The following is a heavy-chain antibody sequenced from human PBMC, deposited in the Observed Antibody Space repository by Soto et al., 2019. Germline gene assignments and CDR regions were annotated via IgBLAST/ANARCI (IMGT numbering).Heavy chain of an antibody. CDR1: GGSFSGYY. CDR2: INHSGST. D-gene: IGHD4-17*01. CDR3: ARASTGDYLGYYYYYMDV. Sequence: SETLSLTCAVYGGSFSGYYWSWIRQPPGKGLEWIGEINHSGSTNYNPSLKSRVTISVDTSKNQFSLKLSSVTAADTAVYYCARASTGDYLGYYYYYMDVWGKGTTVTVS. V-gene: IGHV4-34*01. J-gene: IGHJ6*03.